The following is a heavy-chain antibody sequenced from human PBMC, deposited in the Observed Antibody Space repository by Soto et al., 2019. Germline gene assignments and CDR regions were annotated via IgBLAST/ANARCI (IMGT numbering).Heavy chain of an antibody. V-gene: IGHV3-23*01. Sequence: PGGSLRLSCADSGFRFSSYSMSWVRQTPGKGLEGVAAITATGDRTYYADSVTGRFTISRDNSKKTHYLQMTSLRAEDTAMYYCATMNGYFEYWGQGTPVTVSS. J-gene: IGHJ4*02. CDR1: GFRFSSYS. D-gene: IGHD3-22*01. CDR3: ATMNGYFEY. CDR2: ITATGDRT.